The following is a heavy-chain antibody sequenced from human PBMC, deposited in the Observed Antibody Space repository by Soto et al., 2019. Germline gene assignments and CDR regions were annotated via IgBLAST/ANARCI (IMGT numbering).Heavy chain of an antibody. CDR3: ARRLGFGNGYFTAPRDV. Sequence: GSLRLSCTASGFIFSNYAMNWVRQPPGKGLEWIGSIYYTGSTNYNPSLKSRVTISADTSNNHFSLRLSSVTAADTAVYYCARRLGFGNGYFTAPRDVWGRGTTVTVSS. D-gene: IGHD3-3*01. V-gene: IGHV4-59*08. J-gene: IGHJ6*04. CDR2: IYYTGST. CDR1: GFIFSNYA.